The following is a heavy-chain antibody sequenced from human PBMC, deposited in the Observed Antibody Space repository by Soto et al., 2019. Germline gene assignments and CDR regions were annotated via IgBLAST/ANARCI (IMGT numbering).Heavy chain of an antibody. CDR3: AREAYCTNGVCGGIDY. CDR1: GGSISSGGYY. D-gene: IGHD2-8*01. V-gene: IGHV4-31*03. J-gene: IGHJ4*02. Sequence: QVQLQESGPGLVKPSQTLSLTCTVSGGSISSGGYYWSWIRQHPGKGLEWIGYIYYSGSTYYNPSLKSRVTIPVDTSKHQFSLKLSSVTAADSAVYYCAREAYCTNGVCGGIDYWGQGTLVTVSS. CDR2: IYYSGST.